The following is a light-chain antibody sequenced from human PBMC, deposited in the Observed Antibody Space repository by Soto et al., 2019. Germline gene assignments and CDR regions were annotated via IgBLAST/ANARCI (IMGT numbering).Light chain of an antibody. CDR1: LTVGSRY. CDR2: GAS. Sequence: EIVMTQSTATLSVSPGERATLSCRASLTVGSRYLAWYQQKPGQAPRLLIYGASNRATGIPDRFSGSGSGTDFTLIINRLEPDDFALYYCQQHDILPITFGQGTRLEIK. J-gene: IGKJ5*01. CDR3: QQHDILPIT. V-gene: IGKV3-20*01.